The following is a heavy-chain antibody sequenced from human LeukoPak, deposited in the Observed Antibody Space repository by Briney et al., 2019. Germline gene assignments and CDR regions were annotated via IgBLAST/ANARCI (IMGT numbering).Heavy chain of an antibody. CDR2: ISGVGDAT. Sequence: GGSLRLSCAASGFTFSSYAMSWVRQAPGKGLEWVSTISGVGDATYYPDSVKGRFTISRDNSKNTLYLQMNSLRAEDTAVYYCARDSSMLRGPLVIYYFDFWGQGTLVSVSS. J-gene: IGHJ4*02. D-gene: IGHD3-10*01. CDR3: ARDSSMLRGPLVIYYFDF. CDR1: GFTFSSYA. V-gene: IGHV3-23*01.